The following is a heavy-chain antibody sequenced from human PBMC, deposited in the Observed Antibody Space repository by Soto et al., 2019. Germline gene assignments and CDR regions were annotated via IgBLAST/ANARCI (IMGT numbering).Heavy chain of an antibody. Sequence: QVQLQESGPGLVKPSGTLSLNCAVSGGSISSSNWWSGVRQPPGKGLEWIGEIYHSGSTNYKPSLRRRVTISVDKYKNQFSLELSSVTDADTAVYYCASSVGYDILTGYHNWFDPWGQGTLVTVSS. J-gene: IGHJ5*02. V-gene: IGHV4-4*02. D-gene: IGHD3-9*01. CDR3: ASSVGYDILTGYHNWFDP. CDR2: IYHSGST. CDR1: GGSISSSNW.